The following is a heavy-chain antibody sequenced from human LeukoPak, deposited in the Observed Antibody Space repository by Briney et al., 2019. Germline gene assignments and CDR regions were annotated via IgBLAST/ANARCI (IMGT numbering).Heavy chain of an antibody. CDR3: ARSGSSSGLDY. V-gene: IGHV3-64*01. J-gene: IGHJ4*02. CDR2: ITSNGGST. Sequence: SGGSLRLSCAASGFTFSNYAMHWVRQAPGKGLEYVSAITSNGGSTYYANSLKGRFTVSRDNSKNTLYLQVGSLRTEDMAVYYCARSGSSSGLDYWGQGTLVTVSS. CDR1: GFTFSNYA. D-gene: IGHD6-6*01.